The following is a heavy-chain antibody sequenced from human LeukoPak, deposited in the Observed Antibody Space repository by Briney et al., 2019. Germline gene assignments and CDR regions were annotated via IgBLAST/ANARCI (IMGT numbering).Heavy chain of an antibody. V-gene: IGHV3-11*01. CDR3: ARDRYYYDSSGYPPGY. Sequence: GGSLRLSCAASGFTFSDYYMSWIRQAPGKGLEWVSYISSSGSTIYYADSVKSRFTISRDNAKNSLYLQMNSLRAEDTAVYYCARDRYYYDSSGYPPGYWGQGTLVTVSS. CDR2: ISSSGSTI. D-gene: IGHD3-22*01. CDR1: GFTFSDYY. J-gene: IGHJ4*02.